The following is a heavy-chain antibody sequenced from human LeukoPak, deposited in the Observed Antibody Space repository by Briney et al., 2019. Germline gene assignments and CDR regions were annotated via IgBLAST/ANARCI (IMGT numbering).Heavy chain of an antibody. CDR2: ISGSGGST. V-gene: IGHV3-23*01. CDR3: AKDIAARFYFDY. CDR1: GFTFSSYA. Sequence: PGGSLRLSCAASGFTFSSYAMSWVRQAPGKGLEWVSAISGSGGSTYYADSVKGRFTISRDNSKNTLYLQMKSLRAEDTAVYYCAKDIAARFYFDYWGQGTLVTVSS. D-gene: IGHD6-6*01. J-gene: IGHJ4*02.